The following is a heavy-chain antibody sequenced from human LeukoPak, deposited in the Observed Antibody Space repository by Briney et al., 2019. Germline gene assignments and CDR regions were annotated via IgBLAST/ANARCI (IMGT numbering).Heavy chain of an antibody. J-gene: IGHJ4*02. CDR2: INSDGSST. D-gene: IGHD6-19*01. V-gene: IGHV3-74*01. CDR3: ARDPEQWFTDY. CDR1: GFTLSSSW. Sequence: GGSLRLSCAASGFTLSSSWMSWVRQAPGKGLVWVSRINSDGSSTSYADSVKGRFTISRDNAKNTLYLQMNSLRAEDTAVYYCARDPEQWFTDYWGQGTLVTVSS.